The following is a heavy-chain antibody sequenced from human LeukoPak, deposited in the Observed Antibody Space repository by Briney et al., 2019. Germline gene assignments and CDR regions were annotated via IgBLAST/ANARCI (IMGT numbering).Heavy chain of an antibody. CDR2: INPSGGGT. D-gene: IGHD1-14*01. V-gene: IGHV1-46*01. CDR3: ARGLGPPGKARWFDP. CDR1: GYTFTTYY. Sequence: GASVKVSCKASGYTFTTYYMHWVRQAPGQGLEWMGIINPSGGGTTYAQEFQGRVTMTRDTSTSTVYMDLSSLRSEDTAVYYCARGLGPPGKARWFDPWGLGTLVTVSS. J-gene: IGHJ5*02.